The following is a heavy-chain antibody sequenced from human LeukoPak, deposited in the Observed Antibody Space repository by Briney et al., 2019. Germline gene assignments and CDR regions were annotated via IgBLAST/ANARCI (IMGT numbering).Heavy chain of an antibody. J-gene: IGHJ4*02. Sequence: SETLSLTCTVSGGSISSYYWGWIRQPPGKGLEWIGSIYYSGSTYYNPSLKSRVTISVDTSKNQFSLKLSSVTAADTAVYYCAGLAVHGFGEYRSYYFDYWGQGTLVTVSS. D-gene: IGHD3-10*01. V-gene: IGHV4-39*01. CDR3: AGLAVHGFGEYRSYYFDY. CDR2: IYYSGST. CDR1: GGSISSYY.